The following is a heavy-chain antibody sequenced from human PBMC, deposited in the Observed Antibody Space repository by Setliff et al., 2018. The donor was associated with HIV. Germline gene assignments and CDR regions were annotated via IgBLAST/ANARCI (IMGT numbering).Heavy chain of an antibody. CDR1: GYTFTSYD. CDR2: IDPNSGET. Sequence: ASVKVSCKASGYTFTSYDINWVRQATGQGPEWMGWIDPNSGETSFAQKFQGRVTMTEDTSTDTAYMELGSLRSEDTAVYYCATGIRVTGSDYFDYWGQGTLVTVSS. CDR3: ATGIRVTGSDYFDY. D-gene: IGHD3-10*01. V-gene: IGHV1-8*02. J-gene: IGHJ4*02.